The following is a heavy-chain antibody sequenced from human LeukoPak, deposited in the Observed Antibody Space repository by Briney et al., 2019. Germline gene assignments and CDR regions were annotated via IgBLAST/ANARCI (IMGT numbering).Heavy chain of an antibody. J-gene: IGHJ3*02. Sequence: GESLKISCKGSGYSFTSYWIGWVRQMPGKGLEWMGIIYPGDSDTRYSPSFQGQVTISADKSISTAYLQWSSLKASDTAMYYCARLSDEMATIWGAFDIWGQGTMVTVSS. CDR3: ARLSDEMATIWGAFDI. CDR2: IYPGDSDT. V-gene: IGHV5-51*01. D-gene: IGHD5-24*01. CDR1: GYSFTSYW.